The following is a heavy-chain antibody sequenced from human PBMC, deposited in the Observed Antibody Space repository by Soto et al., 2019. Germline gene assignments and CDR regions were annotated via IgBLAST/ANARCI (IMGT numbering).Heavy chain of an antibody. CDR3: ARYTAMVMFYYYGMDV. CDR2: ISSSGSTI. D-gene: IGHD5-18*01. Sequence: GGSLRLSCAASGFTFSDYYMSWIRQAPGKGLEWVSYISSSGSTIYYADSVKGRFTISRDNAKNSLYLQMNSLRAEDTAVYYCARYTAMVMFYYYGMDVWGQGTTVTVSS. J-gene: IGHJ6*02. V-gene: IGHV3-11*01. CDR1: GFTFSDYY.